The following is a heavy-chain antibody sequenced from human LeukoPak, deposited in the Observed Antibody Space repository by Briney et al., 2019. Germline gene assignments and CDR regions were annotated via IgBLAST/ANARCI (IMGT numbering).Heavy chain of an antibody. CDR2: INTNTGNP. V-gene: IGHV7-4-1*02. CDR1: GYTFTSYA. Sequence: ASVKVSCKASGYTFTSYAMNWVRQATGQGLEWMGWINTNTGNPTYAQGFTGRFVFSLDTSVSTAYLKISSLKAEDTAVYYCARGYYYGSGSYYYYYYGMDVWGQGTTVTVSS. CDR3: ARGYYYGSGSYYYYYYGMDV. J-gene: IGHJ6*02. D-gene: IGHD3-10*01.